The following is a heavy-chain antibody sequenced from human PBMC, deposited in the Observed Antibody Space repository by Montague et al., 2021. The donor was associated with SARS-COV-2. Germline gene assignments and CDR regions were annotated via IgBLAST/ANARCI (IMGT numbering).Heavy chain of an antibody. CDR3: AGGPAATYYHGMDV. CDR1: GGSISSGSYY. CDR2: IYTSGST. D-gene: IGHD2-15*01. V-gene: IGHV4-61*02. Sequence: TLSLTCTVSGGSISSGSYYWSWIRQPAGKGLEWIGRIYTSGSTNYNPSLKSRVTISVDTSKNQFSLKLSSVTAADTAVYYCAGGPAATYYHGMDVWGQGTTVTVSS. J-gene: IGHJ6*02.